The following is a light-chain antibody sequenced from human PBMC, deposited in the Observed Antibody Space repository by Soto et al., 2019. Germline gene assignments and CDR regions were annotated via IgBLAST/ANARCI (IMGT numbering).Light chain of an antibody. CDR2: GVS. V-gene: IGKV3-20*01. CDR1: EDISSTF. J-gene: IGKJ3*01. CDR3: QQYGRSQFT. Sequence: EIVLTQSPGTLSLSPGERAALSCRASEDISSTFLAWYQQKPGQAPRLLIYGVSSRAAGIPDRFSGSGSGTDFTLTISRLEPEDFAVYYCQQYGRSQFTFGPGTRVDIK.